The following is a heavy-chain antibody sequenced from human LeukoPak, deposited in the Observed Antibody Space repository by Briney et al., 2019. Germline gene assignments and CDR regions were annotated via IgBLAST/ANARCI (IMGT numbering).Heavy chain of an antibody. J-gene: IGHJ4*02. CDR1: GGSINKFY. Sequence: SETLSLTCTVPGGSINKFYWSWIRQPPGKGLEWIGYVYYSGSTIYNPSLKSRVTMSVDMSKSQFSLKLSSVAAADTAVYYCARSWNYVGSAFDYWGQGTLVTVSS. D-gene: IGHD1-7*01. CDR3: ARSWNYVGSAFDY. CDR2: VYYSGST. V-gene: IGHV4-59*01.